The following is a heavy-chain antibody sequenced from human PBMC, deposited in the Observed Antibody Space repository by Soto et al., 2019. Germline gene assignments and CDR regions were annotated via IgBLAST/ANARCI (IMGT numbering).Heavy chain of an antibody. Sequence: QVQLVQSGTEVKKPGASVTVSCKSSGYTFTDFYLHWLRQAPGQGLEWVGWINPKSGDTKSSQRFQGRVTMSRDTSVSTDYIDLTSLTSDDTAIYYCATGTNGTTGWYHPWGQGTRVTVSS. CDR1: GYTFTDFY. D-gene: IGHD1-1*01. J-gene: IGHJ5*01. CDR3: ATGTNGTTGWYHP. CDR2: INPKSGDT. V-gene: IGHV1-2*02.